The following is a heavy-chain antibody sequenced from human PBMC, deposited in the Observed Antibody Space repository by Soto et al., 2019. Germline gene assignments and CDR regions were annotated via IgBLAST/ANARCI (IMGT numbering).Heavy chain of an antibody. J-gene: IGHJ4*02. CDR3: AKAHSSGWYYFDY. CDR2: ISYDGGNK. D-gene: IGHD6-19*01. V-gene: IGHV3-30*18. CDR1: GFSFSSYG. Sequence: GGSLRLSCAASGFSFSSYGRHWVRQAPGKGLEWVAVISYDGGNKYYADSVKGRFTISRDNSKNTLYLQMNSLRAEDTAVYYCAKAHSSGWYYFDYWGQGTLVTVSS.